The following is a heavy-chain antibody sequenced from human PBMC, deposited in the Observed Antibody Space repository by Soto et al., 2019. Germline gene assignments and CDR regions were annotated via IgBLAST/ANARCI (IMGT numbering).Heavy chain of an antibody. Sequence: GGSLRLSCAASGFTFSTYAMSWVRQAPGKGLESVSTISGSGGSTYYADSVKGRLTISRDNSKNTLYLQMNSLRAEDTAVYYCAKAHDSSGYYPPVYWGQGTLVTVS. J-gene: IGHJ4*02. CDR2: ISGSGGST. CDR1: GFTFSTYA. CDR3: AKAHDSSGYYPPVY. V-gene: IGHV3-23*01. D-gene: IGHD3-22*01.